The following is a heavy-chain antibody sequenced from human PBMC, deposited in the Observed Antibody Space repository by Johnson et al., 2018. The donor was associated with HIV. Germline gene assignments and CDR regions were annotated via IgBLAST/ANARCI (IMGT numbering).Heavy chain of an antibody. CDR2: IGTAGDT. CDR3: AKEVGGLVNNAFDI. J-gene: IGHJ3*02. V-gene: IGHV3-13*01. D-gene: IGHD3-9*01. CDR1: GFTFSSYD. Sequence: DVQLVESGGGVVQPGGSLRLSCAASGFTFSSYDMHWVRQATGKGLEWVSAIGTAGDTYYPGSVKGRFTISRDNSKNTLYLQMNSLRAEDTAVYYCAKEVGGLVNNAFDIWGQGTMVTVSS.